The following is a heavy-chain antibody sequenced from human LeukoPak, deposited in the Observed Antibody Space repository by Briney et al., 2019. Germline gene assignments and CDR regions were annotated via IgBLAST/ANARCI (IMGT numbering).Heavy chain of an antibody. CDR2: INPKSGDT. D-gene: IGHD6-19*01. CDR1: GYTFTDYY. J-gene: IGHJ4*02. V-gene: IGHV1-2*02. Sequence: ASVKVSCKASGYTFTDYYMHWVRPAPGQGLEWMGWINPKSGDTTYAQKFQGRVTMTRDTSMSTAYMELSSLRSDDTAVYYCATVYSSGWYHDYWGQGTLVTVSS. CDR3: ATVYSSGWYHDY.